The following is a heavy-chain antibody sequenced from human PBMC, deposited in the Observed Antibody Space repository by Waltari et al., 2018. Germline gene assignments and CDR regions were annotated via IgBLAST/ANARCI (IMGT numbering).Heavy chain of an antibody. CDR3: AAETTVTTGWFDP. D-gene: IGHD4-17*01. CDR1: GFTFTSSA. V-gene: IGHV1-58*01. Sequence: QMQLVQSGPALKKPGTSVKVSCRASGFTFTSSAVQWVRQARGQRLEWIGWIVVGSGNTNYAQKFQERVTITRDMSTSTAYMELSSLRSEDTAVYYCAAETTVTTGWFDPWGQGTLVTVSS. J-gene: IGHJ5*02. CDR2: IVVGSGNT.